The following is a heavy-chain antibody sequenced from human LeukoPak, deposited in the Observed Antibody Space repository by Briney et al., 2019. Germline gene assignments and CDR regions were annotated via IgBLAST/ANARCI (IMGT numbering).Heavy chain of an antibody. CDR1: GFTFSSYA. CDR3: ARLYDFWSGYYTAWAFDI. V-gene: IGHV3-7*01. D-gene: IGHD3-3*01. CDR2: ISQDGSEK. J-gene: IGHJ3*02. Sequence: GGSLRLSCAASGFTFSSYAMSWVRQAPGKGLEWVANISQDGSEKYYVDSVKGRFTISRDNAKNSLYLQMNSLRAEGTAVYYCARLYDFWSGYYTAWAFDIWGQGTMVTVSS.